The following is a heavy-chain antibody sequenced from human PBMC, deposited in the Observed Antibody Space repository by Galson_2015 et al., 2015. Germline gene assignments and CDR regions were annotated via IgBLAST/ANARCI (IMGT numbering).Heavy chain of an antibody. Sequence: SVKVSCKASGYSFTRFGITWVRQAPGQGLEWIGRINGYGSDTKYAETVQGRFTMTTEASSSTAYLELRSLRADDTAIYYCARGGYISGSYQGGDSWGQGTLVTVTS. CDR3: ARGGYISGSYQGGDS. J-gene: IGHJ4*02. CDR2: INGYGSDT. V-gene: IGHV1-18*01. CDR1: GYSFTRFG. D-gene: IGHD6-19*01.